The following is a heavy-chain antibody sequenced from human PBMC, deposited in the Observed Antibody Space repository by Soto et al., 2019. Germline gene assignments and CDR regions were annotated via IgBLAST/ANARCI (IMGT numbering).Heavy chain of an antibody. CDR2: IKQDGSEK. CDR1: GFTFSSYW. V-gene: IGHV3-7*01. Sequence: EVQLVESGGGLVQPGGSLRLSCAASGFTFSSYWMSWVRQAPGRGLEWVANIKQDGSEKYYVDSVKGRFTISRDNAKNSLYLQMNRLRDEDTAVYDCAREAPVVVSSRIDNDAFDIWGQWTMVTVSS. J-gene: IGHJ3*02. CDR3: AREAPVVVSSRIDNDAFDI. D-gene: IGHD2-15*01.